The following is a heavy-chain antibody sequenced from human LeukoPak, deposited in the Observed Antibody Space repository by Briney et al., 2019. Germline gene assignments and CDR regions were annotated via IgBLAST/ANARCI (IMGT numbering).Heavy chain of an antibody. J-gene: IGHJ4*02. CDR2: IKSKTDGGTT. CDR1: GFTFSSYW. Sequence: GGSLRLSCAASGFTFSSYWMNWARQAPGKGLEWVGRIKSKTDGGTTDYAAPVKGRFTISRDDSKNTLYVQMSSLKTEDTAVYYCTTDRRLYCSGTSCYPLELPPDYWGQGTLVTVSS. D-gene: IGHD2-2*01. CDR3: TTDRRLYCSGTSCYPLELPPDY. V-gene: IGHV3-15*01.